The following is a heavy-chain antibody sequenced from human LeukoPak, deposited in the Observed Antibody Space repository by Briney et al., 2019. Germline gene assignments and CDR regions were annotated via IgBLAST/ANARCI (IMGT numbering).Heavy chain of an antibody. CDR1: GFSLSSYW. CDR2: INSDGSTT. Sequence: GGSLRLSCAASGFSLSSYWMHWVRQAPGKGLVWVSRINSDGSTTNYADSVKGRFTISRDNAKNTLYLQMNSLRAEDTAVYYCARRQYRNSWYYFDYWGQGTLVTVSS. D-gene: IGHD6-13*01. V-gene: IGHV3-74*01. J-gene: IGHJ4*02. CDR3: ARRQYRNSWYYFDY.